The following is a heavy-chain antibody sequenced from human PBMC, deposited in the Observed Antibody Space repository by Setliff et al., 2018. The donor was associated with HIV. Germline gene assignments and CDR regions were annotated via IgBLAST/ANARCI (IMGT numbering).Heavy chain of an antibody. J-gene: IGHJ4*02. CDR3: AAWGPRYSYAPYFFDS. CDR1: GGSISSSSYY. D-gene: IGHD5-18*01. Sequence: PSETLSLTCTVSGGSISSSSYYWGWIRQPPGKGLEWIGSIYYSWSTYYNPSLKSRVTISVDASRNQFSLRLSSVTAADTAVYYCAAWGPRYSYAPYFFDSWGQGTLVTVSS. CDR2: IYYSWST. V-gene: IGHV4-39*07.